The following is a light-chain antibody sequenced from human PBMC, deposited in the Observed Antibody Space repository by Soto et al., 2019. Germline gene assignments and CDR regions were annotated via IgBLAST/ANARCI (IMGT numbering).Light chain of an antibody. CDR3: QSYDTSLSGFYV. CDR1: SSNIGAGYN. J-gene: IGLJ1*01. V-gene: IGLV1-40*01. CDR2: DNN. Sequence: QSVLTQPPSVSGAPGQRVSISRTGSSSNIGAGYNVHWYQQLPGTAPKLLIYDNNNRPSGVPDRFSGSKSGTSASLAITGLQAEDEADYYCQSYDTSLSGFYVFGTGTKLTVL.